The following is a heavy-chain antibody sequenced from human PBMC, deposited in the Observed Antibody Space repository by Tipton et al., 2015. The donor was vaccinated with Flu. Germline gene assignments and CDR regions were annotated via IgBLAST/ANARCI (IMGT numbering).Heavy chain of an antibody. CDR3: ARAVRGNYYDY. D-gene: IGHD3-10*01. Sequence: AVSGFTVTSNYMSWVRQAPGKGLEWVSVIYTGGITYYADSVRGRFTISRDNSKNTLYLQVNSLRAEDTAVYYCARAVRGNYYDYWGQGTLVTVSS. CDR2: IYTGGIT. J-gene: IGHJ4*02. V-gene: IGHV3-53*01. CDR1: GFTVTSNY.